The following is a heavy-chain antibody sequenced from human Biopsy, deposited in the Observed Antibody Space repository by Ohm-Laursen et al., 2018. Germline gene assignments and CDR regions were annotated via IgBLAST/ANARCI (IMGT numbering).Heavy chain of an antibody. CDR1: GSTFTDSY. Sequence: ASVKVSCKASGSTFTDSYMHWVRQAPGQGLEWMGWINPNSGGTNYAQKFQGRVTMTRDTSMSTAYMELNRLRSDDTAVYYCARGGLNYWYFDLWGRGTLVTVSS. CDR2: INPNSGGT. J-gene: IGHJ2*01. CDR3: ARGGLNYWYFDL. V-gene: IGHV1-2*02. D-gene: IGHD1-26*01.